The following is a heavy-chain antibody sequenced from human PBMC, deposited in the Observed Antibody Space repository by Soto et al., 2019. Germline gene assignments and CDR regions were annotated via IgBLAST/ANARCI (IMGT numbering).Heavy chain of an antibody. V-gene: IGHV3-53*01. CDR2: IYIGGST. J-gene: IGHJ2*01. Sequence: GGSLRLSCAASGFTVSSNFVNWVRRAPGKGLEWVSVIYIGGSTHYADSVKGRFTISRDNSKNTLYLQMNSLRAEDTAVYYCAKEATGSIWYFDLWGRGTLVTVSS. D-gene: IGHD5-12*01. CDR1: GFTVSSNF. CDR3: AKEATGSIWYFDL.